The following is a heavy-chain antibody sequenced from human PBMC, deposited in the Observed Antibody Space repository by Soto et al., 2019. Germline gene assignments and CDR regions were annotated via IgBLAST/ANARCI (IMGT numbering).Heavy chain of an antibody. Sequence: SETLSLTCTVSGDSTSYYYWSWIRVAPGKGLEWIGSVYHSGSTNYNPSLKSRVTILRDSSKAQFSLKLNSATAADTAVYYCAIGYMDWFDPWGQGTLITVSS. CDR1: GDSTSYYY. D-gene: IGHD2-2*02. CDR2: VYHSGST. V-gene: IGHV4-59*08. CDR3: AIGYMDWFDP. J-gene: IGHJ5*02.